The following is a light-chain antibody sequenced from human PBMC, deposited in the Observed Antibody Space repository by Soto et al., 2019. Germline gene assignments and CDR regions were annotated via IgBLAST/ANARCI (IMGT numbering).Light chain of an antibody. CDR1: QGLSSW. CDR2: AGS. V-gene: IGKV1D-12*01. J-gene: IGKJ5*01. CDR3: QQANSFPIT. Sequence: DIQMTQSPSSVSASVGDRVTITCRASQGLSSWLAWYQQKPGKAPKLLIYAGSSLQSGVSSRFSGTGGGTDFTLTISSLQPEDFATYYCQQANSFPITFVQGTRLEIK.